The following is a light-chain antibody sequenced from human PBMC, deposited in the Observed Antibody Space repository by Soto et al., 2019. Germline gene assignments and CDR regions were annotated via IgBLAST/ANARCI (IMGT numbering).Light chain of an antibody. CDR2: GAS. CDR3: HQYGNSPQT. Sequence: EIVLTQSPGTLSLSPGERSTLSFSASQSVSSYLAWYQQRPGQAPRLLIYGASSRATGIPDRFSGSGSGTVFTLTINILEPDDFAVYYCHQYGNSPQTFGQGTKVDIK. J-gene: IGKJ1*01. V-gene: IGKV3-20*01. CDR1: QSVSSY.